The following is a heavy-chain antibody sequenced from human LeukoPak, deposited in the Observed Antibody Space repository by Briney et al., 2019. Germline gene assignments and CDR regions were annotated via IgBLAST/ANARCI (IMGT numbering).Heavy chain of an antibody. CDR1: GFTFNSYA. CDR2: IKSKTDGGTT. D-gene: IGHD2-21*02. J-gene: IGHJ3*02. CDR3: TTVWNCGGDCSDAFDI. V-gene: IGHV3-15*01. Sequence: GGSLRLSCAASGFTFNSYAMSWVRQAPGKGLEWVGRIKSKTDGGTTDYAAPVKGRFTISRDDSKNTLYLQMNSLKTEDTAVYYCTTVWNCGGDCSDAFDIWGQGTMVTVSS.